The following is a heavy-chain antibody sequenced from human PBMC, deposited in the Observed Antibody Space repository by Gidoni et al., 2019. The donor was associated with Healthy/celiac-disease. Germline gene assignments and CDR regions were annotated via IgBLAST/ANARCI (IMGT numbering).Heavy chain of an antibody. CDR3: ARDVRGRLAAFDY. Sequence: QVQLVESGGGVVQPGRSLRLSCAASGFTFSSYAMHWVRQAPGKGLEWVAVISYDGSNKYYADSVKGRFTISRDNSKNTLYLQMNSLRAEDTAVYYCARDVRGRLAAFDYWGQGTLVTVSS. J-gene: IGHJ4*02. CDR1: GFTFSSYA. D-gene: IGHD1-26*01. V-gene: IGHV3-30-3*01. CDR2: ISYDGSNK.